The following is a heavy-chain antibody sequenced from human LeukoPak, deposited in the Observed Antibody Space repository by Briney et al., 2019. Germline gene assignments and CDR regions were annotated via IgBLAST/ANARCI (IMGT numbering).Heavy chain of an antibody. J-gene: IGHJ4*02. CDR3: ARQCYSSGWYLCY. Sequence: PSETLSLTCTVSGGSISSSSYYWGWIRQPPGKGLEGIGSIYYSGSTYYNPSLKSRVTISVDPSKNQFSLKLSSVTAADTAVYYCARQCYSSGWYLCYWGQGTLVTVSS. CDR2: IYYSGST. D-gene: IGHD6-19*01. CDR1: GGSISSSSYY. V-gene: IGHV4-39*01.